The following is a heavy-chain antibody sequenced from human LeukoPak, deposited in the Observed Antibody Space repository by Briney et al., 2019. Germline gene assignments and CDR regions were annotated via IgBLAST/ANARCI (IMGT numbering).Heavy chain of an antibody. J-gene: IGHJ6*02. D-gene: IGHD1-7*01. CDR3: ARLGGITGTTPQTYYYYGMDV. V-gene: IGHV4-39*01. Sequence: KPSETLSLTCTVSGGSISSSSYYWGWIRQPPGKGLEWIGSIYYSGSTYYNPSLKSRVTISVDTSKNQFSLKLSSVTAADTAVYYCARLGGITGTTPQTYYYYGMDVWGQGTTVTVSS. CDR1: GGSISSSSYY. CDR2: IYYSGST.